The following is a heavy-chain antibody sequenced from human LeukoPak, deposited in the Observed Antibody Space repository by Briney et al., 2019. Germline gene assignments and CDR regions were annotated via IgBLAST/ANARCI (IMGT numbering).Heavy chain of an antibody. V-gene: IGHV3-23*01. J-gene: IGHJ6*03. CDR1: GFTFSDYA. D-gene: IGHD6-19*01. Sequence: GGSLRLSCEVSGFTFSDYAMTWVRQALGKGLEWVSSVSDSGTSTYYADSVKGRFTISRDNSKNTLYLQMSTLRAEDTAVYFCAKPYSSGWSPYYHYYMDVWGTGTTVTVSS. CDR3: AKPYSSGWSPYYHYYMDV. CDR2: VSDSGTST.